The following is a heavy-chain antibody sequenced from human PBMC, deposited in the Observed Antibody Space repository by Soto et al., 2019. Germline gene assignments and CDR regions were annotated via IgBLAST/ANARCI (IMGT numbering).Heavy chain of an antibody. CDR2: IYYSGST. CDR3: ARKATVTTCFDY. CDR1: GGSISSGGYY. V-gene: IGHV4-31*03. Sequence: QVQLQESGPGLVKPSQTLSLTCTVSGGSISSGGYYWSWIRQHPVKGLEWIGYIYYSGSTYYNPSLKSRVXXXVXXSKNQFSLKLSSVTAADTAVYYCARKATVTTCFDYWGQGTLVTVSS. J-gene: IGHJ4*02. D-gene: IGHD4-17*01.